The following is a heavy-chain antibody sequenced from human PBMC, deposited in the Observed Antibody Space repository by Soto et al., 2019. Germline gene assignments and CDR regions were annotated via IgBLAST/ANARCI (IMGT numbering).Heavy chain of an antibody. J-gene: IGHJ5*02. CDR1: GGSVNGYY. CDR3: ATSIEVFGLLIPPFDT. Sequence: PSETLSLTCAVYGGSVNGYYWNWIRQPPGKGLEWIGEINHTGGTHYNPSLKSRVTMSVDTSKNQFSLRLSSVTAAETAIYYCATSIEVFGLLIPPFDTWGQGTQVTVSS. D-gene: IGHD3-3*01. V-gene: IGHV4-34*01. CDR2: INHTGGT.